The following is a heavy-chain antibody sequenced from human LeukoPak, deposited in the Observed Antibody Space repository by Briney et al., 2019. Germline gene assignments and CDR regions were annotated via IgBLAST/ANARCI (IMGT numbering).Heavy chain of an antibody. CDR2: IYHSGST. CDR1: GYSISSGYY. D-gene: IGHD6-6*01. Sequence: SETLSLTCTVSGYSISSGYYWGWIRQPPGKGLEWIGSIYHSGSTYYNPSLKSRVTISVDTSKNQFSLKLSSVTAADTAVYYCASTSSWSVVMHWFDPWGQGTLVTVSS. V-gene: IGHV4-38-2*02. J-gene: IGHJ5*02. CDR3: ASTSSWSVVMHWFDP.